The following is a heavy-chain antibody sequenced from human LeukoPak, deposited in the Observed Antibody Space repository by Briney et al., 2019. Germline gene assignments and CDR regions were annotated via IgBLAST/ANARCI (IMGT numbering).Heavy chain of an antibody. CDR1: GYTFTSYN. CDR3: ARGDIYFDY. V-gene: IGHV1-18*01. CDR2: ISAYNGNT. J-gene: IGHJ4*02. Sequence: ASVKVSCKASGYTFTSYNINWARQAPGQGLEWMGWISAYNGNTNYAQKLQGRVTMTTDTSTNTAYMELRSLRSDDTAVYYCARGDIYFDYWGQGTLVIVSS.